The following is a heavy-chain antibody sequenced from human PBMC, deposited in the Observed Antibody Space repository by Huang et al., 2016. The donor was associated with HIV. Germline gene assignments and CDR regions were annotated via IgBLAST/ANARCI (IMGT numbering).Heavy chain of an antibody. CDR2: INTGNCNT. CDR3: ARGSPGITDH. D-gene: IGHD3-10*01. Sequence: QAQLLPSGAEVKKPGASVKVSCKASGYTVTGYTFHWVRPAPGQRLEWMGLINTGNCNTKYAQNFQGRVTISRDTSASTAYMELSRLRSEDTALYYCARGSPGITDHWGQGTLVTVSS. V-gene: IGHV1-3*04. J-gene: IGHJ4*02. CDR1: GYTVTGYT.